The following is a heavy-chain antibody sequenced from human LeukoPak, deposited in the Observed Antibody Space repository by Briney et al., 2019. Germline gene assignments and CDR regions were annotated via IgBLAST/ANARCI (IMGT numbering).Heavy chain of an antibody. Sequence: GGSLRLSCAASGFTFSDYHMSWIRQAPGKGLEWVSYIRSSSSDINYADSVRGRFTISRDNAKNSLYLQMNSLRAEDTVVYYCARAIAVSPWYFDLWGRGTLVTVSS. CDR1: GFTFSDYH. V-gene: IGHV3-11*03. CDR3: ARAIAVSPWYFDL. J-gene: IGHJ2*01. D-gene: IGHD6-19*01. CDR2: IRSSSSDI.